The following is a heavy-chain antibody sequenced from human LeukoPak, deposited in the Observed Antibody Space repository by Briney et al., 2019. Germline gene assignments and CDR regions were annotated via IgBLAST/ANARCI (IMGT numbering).Heavy chain of an antibody. CDR2: ISGSGGST. CDR3: AKPRYSGSYYTH. J-gene: IGHJ4*02. V-gene: IGHV3-23*01. CDR1: GFTFSHYG. Sequence: PGGSLRLSCAASGFTFSHYGMTWVRQAPGKGLEWVSAISGSGGSTYYAGSVKGRFTISRDNSKNTLYLQMNSLRADDTAVYYCAKPRYSGSYYTHWGQGTLVTVSS. D-gene: IGHD1-26*01.